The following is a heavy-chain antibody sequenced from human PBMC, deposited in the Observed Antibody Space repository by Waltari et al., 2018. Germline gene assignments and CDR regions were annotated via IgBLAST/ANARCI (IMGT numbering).Heavy chain of an antibody. CDR3: ARVFAAVVPAASRNYYYGMDV. Sequence: QVQLVQSGAEVKKPGASVKVSCKASGYTFTSYDINWLRQATGQGLGWMGWMNPNSGNTGYAQKFQGRVTMTRNTSISTAYMELSSLRSEDTAVYYCARVFAAVVPAASRNYYYGMDVWGQGTTVTVSS. CDR1: GYTFTSYD. J-gene: IGHJ6*02. D-gene: IGHD2-2*01. V-gene: IGHV1-8*01. CDR2: MNPNSGNT.